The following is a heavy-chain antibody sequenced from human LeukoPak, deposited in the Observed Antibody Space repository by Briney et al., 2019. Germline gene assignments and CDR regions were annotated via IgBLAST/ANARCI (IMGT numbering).Heavy chain of an antibody. CDR2: IYTSGST. CDR3: AREEQQLVPNYYYYYMDV. V-gene: IGHV4-61*02. D-gene: IGHD6-13*01. CDR1: GGSISSGSYY. Sequence: PSQTLSLTCTVSGGSISSGSYYWSWIRQPAGKGLEWIGRIYTSGSTNYNPSLKSRVTISVDTSKNQFSRKLSSVTAADTAVYYCAREEQQLVPNYYYYYMDVWGKGTTVTVSS. J-gene: IGHJ6*03.